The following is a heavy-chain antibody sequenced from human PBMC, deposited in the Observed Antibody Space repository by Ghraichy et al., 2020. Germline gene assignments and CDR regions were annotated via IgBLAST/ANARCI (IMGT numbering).Heavy chain of an antibody. Sequence: QTLSLTCTVSGGSISNYYWSWIRQPPGKGLEWIGYIFSSGITNYNPSFKSRVTISVDTSKNQFSLRLSSVTAADTAVYYCARRSYGDFVNWYFDLWGRGTLVTVSS. CDR2: IFSSGIT. CDR3: ARRSYGDFVNWYFDL. CDR1: GGSISNYY. D-gene: IGHD4-17*01. J-gene: IGHJ2*01. V-gene: IGHV4-59*08.